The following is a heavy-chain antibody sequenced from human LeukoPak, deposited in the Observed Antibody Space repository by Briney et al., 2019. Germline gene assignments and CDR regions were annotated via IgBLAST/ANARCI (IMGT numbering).Heavy chain of an antibody. D-gene: IGHD1-26*01. CDR1: GXSISSGGYS. J-gene: IGHJ4*02. V-gene: IGHV4-30-2*01. Sequence: SQTLSLTCAVSGXSISSGGYSWSWIRQPPGKGLEWIGYIYHSGSTYYNPSLKSRVTISVDRSKNQFSLKLSSVTAADTAVYYCASSSFRATHFDYWGQGTLVTVSS. CDR3: ASSSFRATHFDY. CDR2: IYHSGST.